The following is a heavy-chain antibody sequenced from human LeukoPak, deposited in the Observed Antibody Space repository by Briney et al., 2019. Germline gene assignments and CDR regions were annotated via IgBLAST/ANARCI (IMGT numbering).Heavy chain of an antibody. CDR2: ISGYNGHT. CDR1: GYTFTRSG. D-gene: IGHD3-9*01. V-gene: IGHV1-18*01. Sequence: ASVKVSCKASGYTFTRSGISWVRQAPGQGLEWMGWISGYNGHTNYAQKFQDRVTLTTDTSTSTAFMEVRSLRSDDTAVYYCARDYDILTAYDYFDYWGRGTLVTVSS. J-gene: IGHJ4*02. CDR3: ARDYDILTAYDYFDY.